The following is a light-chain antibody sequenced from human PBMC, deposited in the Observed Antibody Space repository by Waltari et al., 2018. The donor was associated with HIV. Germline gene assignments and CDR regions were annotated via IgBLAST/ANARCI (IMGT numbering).Light chain of an antibody. CDR1: QSVLYNSNSKNY. CDR2: WAS. V-gene: IGKV4-1*01. Sequence: DIVLTQSPDSLAVSLGERATINCKASQSVLYNSNSKNYLSWYQQKPGQPPKLLIYWASTRESGVPDRFSGSGSGTDFTLTISGLRAEDVAVYYCHQYYTTPWAFGQGTKVEIK. J-gene: IGKJ1*01. CDR3: HQYYTTPWA.